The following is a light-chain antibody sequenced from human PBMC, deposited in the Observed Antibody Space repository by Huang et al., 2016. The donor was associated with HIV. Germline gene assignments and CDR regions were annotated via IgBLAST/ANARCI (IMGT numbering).Light chain of an antibody. CDR3: QQRSDWPLT. CDR1: QRVNTV. J-gene: IGKJ4*01. CDR2: DAS. Sequence: DIMLTQSPATLSLSPGEKATLSCRASQRVNTVLAWYQQKPGQAPRLLIYDASNRATGIPARFSGSGSGTDFTLTISSLEPEDSAVYYCQQRSDWPLTLGGGTKVEIQ. V-gene: IGKV3-11*01.